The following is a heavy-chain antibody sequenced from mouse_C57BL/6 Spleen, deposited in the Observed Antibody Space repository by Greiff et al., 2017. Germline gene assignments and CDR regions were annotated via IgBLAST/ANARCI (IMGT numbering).Heavy chain of an antibody. J-gene: IGHJ1*03. CDR1: GYTFTCYW. CDR2: INPSNGGT. Sequence: VQLQQPGTELVKPGASVKLSCKASGYTFTCYWMHWVKPRPGQGLEWIGNINPSNGGTNYNEKFKSKATLTVDKSSSTAYMQLSSLTSEDSAVYYCARGGSSYWYFDVWGTGTTVTGSS. CDR3: ARGGSSYWYFDV. V-gene: IGHV1-53*01. D-gene: IGHD1-1*01.